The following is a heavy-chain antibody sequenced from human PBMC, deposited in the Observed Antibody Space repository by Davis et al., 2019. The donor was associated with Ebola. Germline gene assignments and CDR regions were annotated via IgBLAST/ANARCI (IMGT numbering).Heavy chain of an antibody. V-gene: IGHV3-23*01. J-gene: IGHJ4*02. CDR1: GFTFSTYA. Sequence: GGSLRLSCTASGFTFSTYAMSWVRQAPGKGLEWVSAISGSGGSTYYADSVKGRFTISRDNAKNTLYLQMNSLRAEDTAVYYCARAGSYRFDYWGQGTLVTVSS. D-gene: IGHD2-15*01. CDR2: ISGSGGST. CDR3: ARAGSYRFDY.